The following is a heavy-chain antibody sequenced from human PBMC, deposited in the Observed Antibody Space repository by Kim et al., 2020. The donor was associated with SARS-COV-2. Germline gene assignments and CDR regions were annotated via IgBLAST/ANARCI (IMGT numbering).Heavy chain of an antibody. Sequence: GGSLRLSCAASGFTFSDYYMSWIRQAPGKGLEWVSYISSSSSYTNYADSVKGRFTISRDNAKNSLYLQMNSLRAEDTAVYYCARAGSGGLGMFDYWGQGTLVTVSS. V-gene: IGHV3-11*06. CDR3: ARAGSGGLGMFDY. J-gene: IGHJ4*02. D-gene: IGHD2-15*01. CDR1: GFTFSDYY. CDR2: ISSSSSYT.